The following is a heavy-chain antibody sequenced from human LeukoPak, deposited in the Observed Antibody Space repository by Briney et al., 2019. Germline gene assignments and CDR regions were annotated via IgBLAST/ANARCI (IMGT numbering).Heavy chain of an antibody. CDR1: GFTFSSYE. V-gene: IGHV3-48*03. J-gene: IGHJ6*04. CDR2: ISSSGSTI. CDR3: AELGMTMIGGV. Sequence: PGGPLTLSCAASGFTFSSYEMNWVRQAPGKALEWVSYISSSGSTIYYSDAVKGRFTISRDNAKNSLYLQMNSLRAEDTAVYYCAELGMTMIGGVWGKGTTVTISS. D-gene: IGHD3-10*02.